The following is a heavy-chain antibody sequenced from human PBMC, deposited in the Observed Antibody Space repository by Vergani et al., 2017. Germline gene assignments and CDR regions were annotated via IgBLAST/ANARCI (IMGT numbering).Heavy chain of an antibody. CDR3: ARDCPGGGGDCSAGWYFDL. V-gene: IGHV5-51*01. CDR1: GYTFTNYW. Sequence: EVRLVQSGPEVKKPGESVKISCETSGYTFTNYWVAWVRQRPGKGLEWMGLIFPGDADTRYSPSFEGQVTISADTSTSTAYVQWPSLKASDTAVYYCARDCPGGGGDCSAGWYFDLWGRGTLVTVSS. D-gene: IGHD2-21*02. J-gene: IGHJ2*01. CDR2: IFPGDADT.